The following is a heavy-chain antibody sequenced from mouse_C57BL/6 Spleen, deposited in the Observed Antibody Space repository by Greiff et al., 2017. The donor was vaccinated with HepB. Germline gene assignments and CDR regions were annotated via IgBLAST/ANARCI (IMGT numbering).Heavy chain of an antibody. J-gene: IGHJ4*01. D-gene: IGHD3-1*01. Sequence: EVQLKESGGGLVKPGGSLKLSCAASGFTFSDYGMHWVRQAPEKGLEWVAYISSVSSTIYYADTVKGRFTISRDNAKNTLFLQMTSLRSEDTAIYYYARKGLRQGYAMDYWGQGTSVTVSS. CDR1: GFTFSDYG. CDR3: ARKGLRQGYAMDY. V-gene: IGHV5-17*01. CDR2: ISSVSSTI.